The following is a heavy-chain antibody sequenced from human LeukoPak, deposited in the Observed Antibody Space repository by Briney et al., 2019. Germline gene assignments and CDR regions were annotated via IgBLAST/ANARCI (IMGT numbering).Heavy chain of an antibody. V-gene: IGHV1-8*01. CDR1: GYTFTSYD. CDR3: ATEVGATGSYFDY. J-gene: IGHJ4*02. Sequence: ASVKVSCKASGYTFTSYDINWVRQATGQGLEWMGWMNPNSGNTGYAQKFQGRVTMTEDTSTDTAYMELSSLRSEDTAVYYCATEVGATGSYFDYWGQGTLVSVSS. CDR2: MNPNSGNT. D-gene: IGHD1-26*01.